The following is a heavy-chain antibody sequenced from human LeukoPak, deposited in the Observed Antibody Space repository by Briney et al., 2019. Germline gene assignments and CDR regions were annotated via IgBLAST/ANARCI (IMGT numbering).Heavy chain of an antibody. CDR2: INHSGST. J-gene: IGHJ4*02. D-gene: IGHD3-22*01. V-gene: IGHV4-34*01. Sequence: SETLSLTCAVYGGSFSGYYWSWIRQPPGKGLEWIGEINHSGSTNYNPSLKSRVTISVDTSKNQCSLKLSSVTAADTDVYYCAAAFQYYYDSSGPTRFDYWGQGTLVTVSS. CDR3: AAAFQYYYDSSGPTRFDY. CDR1: GGSFSGYY.